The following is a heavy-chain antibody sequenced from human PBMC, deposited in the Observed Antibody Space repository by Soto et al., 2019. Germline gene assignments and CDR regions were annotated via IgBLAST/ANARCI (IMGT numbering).Heavy chain of an antibody. CDR3: AKDYCDSGNCFPGSH. Sequence: PGGSLILSCVISGFTFIKFGMHWVRQAPGKGLEWVAIISRDGGKEYHADSVKGRIAISRDNSKNTLYLQMNSLKTEDTAAYYCAKDYCDSGNCFPGSHWGQGTLVTVSS. D-gene: IGHD5-12*01. CDR1: GFTFIKFG. J-gene: IGHJ4*02. V-gene: IGHV3-30*18. CDR2: ISRDGGKE.